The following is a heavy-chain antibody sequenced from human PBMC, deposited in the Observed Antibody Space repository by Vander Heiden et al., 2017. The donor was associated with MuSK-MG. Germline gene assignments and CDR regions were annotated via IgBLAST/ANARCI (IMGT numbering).Heavy chain of an antibody. CDR1: GYSISSSYY. CDR3: ARHSSGYHRSPFDY. CDR2: VYHSANT. Sequence: QVQLQESGPGLVKPSETLSLTCAVSGYSISSSYYWGWIRQPPGRGLEWIGSVYHSANTYYNPSLKSRVTVSIDTSKNQFSLKLSSVTAADTAVYYCARHSSGYHRSPFDYWGQGTLVTVSS. D-gene: IGHD3-22*01. J-gene: IGHJ4*02. V-gene: IGHV4-38-2*01.